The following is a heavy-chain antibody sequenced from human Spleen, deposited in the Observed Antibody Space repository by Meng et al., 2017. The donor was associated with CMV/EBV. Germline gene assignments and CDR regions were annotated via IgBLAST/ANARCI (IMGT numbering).Heavy chain of an antibody. Sequence: GESLKISCAASGFTFRSYWMHWVRQAPGKGLVWVSRVNGDGTSTSYADSVKGRFTISRDNAKNTLYLQMNSLRAEDTAVYYCAKSAGDYWGQGTLVTVSS. CDR1: GFTFRSYW. J-gene: IGHJ4*02. CDR2: VNGDGTST. CDR3: AKSAGDY. V-gene: IGHV3-74*01.